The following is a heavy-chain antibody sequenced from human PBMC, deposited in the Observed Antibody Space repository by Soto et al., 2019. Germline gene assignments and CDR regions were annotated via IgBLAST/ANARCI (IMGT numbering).Heavy chain of an antibody. CDR2: INAGNGDT. V-gene: IGHV1-3*01. Sequence: QVQLVQSGTEVKKPGASVKVSCLASAYTFTSYAIHWVRQAPGQRLEWMGWINAGNGDTKYSQKFQARVTITRDTSASTAYMELSGLTYGDTAVYYCARSLVGARGEILYHGMDVWGQGTTVTVSS. CDR1: AYTFTSYA. J-gene: IGHJ6*01. CDR3: ARSLVGARGEILYHGMDV. D-gene: IGHD1-26*01.